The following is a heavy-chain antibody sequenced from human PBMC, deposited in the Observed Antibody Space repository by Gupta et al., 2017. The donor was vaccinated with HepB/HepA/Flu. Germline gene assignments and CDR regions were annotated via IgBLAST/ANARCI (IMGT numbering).Heavy chain of an antibody. D-gene: IGHD2/OR15-2a*01. J-gene: IGHJ3*02. Sequence: EVQLVESGGGLVQPGGSLRLSCAASGFTFSSHWTTWVRQAPGKGLEWVANIKQDGSEKKYVDSVKGRFTISRDNAKDSLYLQMDSLRAEDTAVYYCARGSGSTTRALDIWGQGTMVTVSS. CDR3: ARGSGSTTRALDI. CDR2: IKQDGSEK. V-gene: IGHV3-7*01. CDR1: GFTFSSHW.